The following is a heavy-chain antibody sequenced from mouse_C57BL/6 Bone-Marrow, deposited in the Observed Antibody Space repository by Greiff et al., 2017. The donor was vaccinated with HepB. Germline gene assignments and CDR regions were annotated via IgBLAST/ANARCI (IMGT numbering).Heavy chain of an antibody. CDR3: ARHRTGSVDY. J-gene: IGHJ2*01. Sequence: EVMLVESGGDLVKPGGSLKLSCAASGFTFSSYGMSWVRQTPDKRLEWVATISSGGSYTYYPDSVKGRFTISRDNTKNTLYLKMSSLKSEDTAMDYCARHRTGSVDYWGQGTTLTVSS. CDR2: ISSGGSYT. CDR1: GFTFSSYG. D-gene: IGHD4-1*01. V-gene: IGHV5-6*01.